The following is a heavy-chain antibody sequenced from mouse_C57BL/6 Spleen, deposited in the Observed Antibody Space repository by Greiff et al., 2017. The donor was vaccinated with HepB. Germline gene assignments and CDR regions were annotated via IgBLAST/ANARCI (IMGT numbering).Heavy chain of an antibody. Sequence: QVQLQQPGAELVKPGASVKLPCKASGYTFTSYWMQWVKQRPGQGLEWIGEIDPSDSYTNYNQKFKGKATLTLDTSSSPAYMQLSSLTSGDSAVYYFARETTGDYWGQGTTLTVSS. J-gene: IGHJ2*01. V-gene: IGHV1-50*01. CDR2: IDPSDSYT. D-gene: IGHD1-1*01. CDR3: ARETTGDY. CDR1: GYTFTSYW.